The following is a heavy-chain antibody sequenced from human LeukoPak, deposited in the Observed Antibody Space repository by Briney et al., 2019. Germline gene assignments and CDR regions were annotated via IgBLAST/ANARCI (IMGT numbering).Heavy chain of an antibody. CDR3: ASRYSSSWDAFDI. CDR1: GYSFTTSW. Sequence: GESLKISCKGSGYSFTTSWIGWVRQMPGKGLEWMGIIYPGDSDTRYSPSFQGQVTISADKSISTAYLQWSSLKASDTAMYYCASRYSSSWDAFDIWGQGTMVTVSS. J-gene: IGHJ3*02. V-gene: IGHV5-51*01. CDR2: IYPGDSDT. D-gene: IGHD6-13*01.